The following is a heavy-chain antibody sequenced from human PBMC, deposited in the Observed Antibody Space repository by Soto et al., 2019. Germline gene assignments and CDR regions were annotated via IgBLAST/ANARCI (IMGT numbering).Heavy chain of an antibody. CDR3: ARVYSSGWYIDY. D-gene: IGHD6-19*01. J-gene: IGHJ4*02. CDR2: IYHSGST. CDR1: SGSISSSNW. V-gene: IGHV4-4*02. Sequence: GKTSETLSLTCAVSSGSISSSNWWSWVRQPPGKGLEWIGEIYHSGSTNYNPSLKSRVTISVDKSKSQFSLKLSSVTAADTAVYYCARVYSSGWYIDYWGQGTLVTVSS.